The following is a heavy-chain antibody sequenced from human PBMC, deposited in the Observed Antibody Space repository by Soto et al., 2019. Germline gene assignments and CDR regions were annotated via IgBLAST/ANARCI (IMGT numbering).Heavy chain of an antibody. CDR2: IYYSGST. Sequence: PSETLSLTCTVSGGSISSGGYYWSWIRQHPGKGLEWIGYIYYSGSTYYNPSLKSRVTISVDTSKNQFSLKLSSVTAADTAVYYCARAAPNSSSCCYYGMHVWGQGTTVTVSS. CDR3: ARAAPNSSSCCYYGMHV. CDR1: GGSISSGGYY. D-gene: IGHD6-13*01. J-gene: IGHJ6*02. V-gene: IGHV4-31*03.